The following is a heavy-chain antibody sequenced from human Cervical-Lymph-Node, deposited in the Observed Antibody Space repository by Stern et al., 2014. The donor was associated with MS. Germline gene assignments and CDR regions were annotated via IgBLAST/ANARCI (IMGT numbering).Heavy chain of an antibody. CDR3: ARGPDYYDSSGYGH. CDR1: GGSISSYY. Sequence: QVQLQESGPGLVKPSETLSLTCTVSGGSISSYYWSWIRQPPGKGLEWIGYIYYSGSTNYNPSLKSRVTISVDTSKNQFSLKLSSVTAADTAVYYCARGPDYYDSSGYGHWGQGTLVTVSS. CDR2: IYYSGST. V-gene: IGHV4-59*01. D-gene: IGHD3-22*01. J-gene: IGHJ4*02.